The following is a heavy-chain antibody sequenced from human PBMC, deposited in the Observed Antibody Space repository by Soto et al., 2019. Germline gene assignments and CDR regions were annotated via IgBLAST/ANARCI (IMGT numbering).Heavy chain of an antibody. CDR1: GDSVSSNSAA. CDR2: TYYRSKWYN. Sequence: SQTLSLTCAVSGDSVSSNSAAWNWIRQSPSRGLEWLGRTYYRSKWYNDYAVSVKSRITINPDTSKNQFSLQLNSVTPEDSAVYYCARVPRGAYSSGHFDYWGQGTLVTVSS. CDR3: ARVPRGAYSSGHFDY. D-gene: IGHD6-19*01. V-gene: IGHV6-1*01. J-gene: IGHJ4*02.